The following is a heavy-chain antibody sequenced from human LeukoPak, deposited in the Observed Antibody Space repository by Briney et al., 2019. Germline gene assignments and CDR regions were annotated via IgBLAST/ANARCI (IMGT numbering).Heavy chain of an antibody. J-gene: IGHJ4*02. V-gene: IGHV1-69*13. D-gene: IGHD5-12*01. CDR2: IIPIFGTT. Sequence: SVKVSCKASGGTFSSYAISWVRQAPGQGLEWMGGIIPIFGTTNYAQKFQGRITITADESTSTAYMELSSLRSEDTAVYYCARDPSDIVAPGVWGQGTLVTVSS. CDR1: GGTFSSYA. CDR3: ARDPSDIVAPGV.